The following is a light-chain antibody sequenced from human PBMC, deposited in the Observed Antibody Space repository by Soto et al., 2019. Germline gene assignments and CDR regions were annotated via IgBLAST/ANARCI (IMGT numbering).Light chain of an antibody. V-gene: IGLV2-8*01. CDR2: EVS. CDR1: SSDVGGYNY. J-gene: IGLJ1*01. CDR3: SSYAGSNNFV. Sequence: QSVLTQPPSASGSPGQSVTISCTGTSSDVGGYNYVSWYQQYPGKAPKLMIYEVSQRPSGVPDRFSGSKSGNTASLTVSVLQAEDEADYYCSSYAGSNNFVLGTGTKVTVL.